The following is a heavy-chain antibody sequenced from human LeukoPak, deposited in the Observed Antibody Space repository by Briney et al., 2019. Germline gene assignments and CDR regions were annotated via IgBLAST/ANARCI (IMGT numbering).Heavy chain of an antibody. CDR3: VRDGIRDIPGIITIRYDY. CDR2: IKEDGSDK. Sequence: GGSLRLSCSASAFTFSVYWMTWVRQAPGTGLEWVATIKEDGSDKYYVDSVRGRFTISRDNAENSLYLQMNSLTAEDTALYYCVRDGIRDIPGIITIRYDYWGQGTLVTVSS. CDR1: AFTFSVYW. J-gene: IGHJ4*02. D-gene: IGHD3-10*01. V-gene: IGHV3-7*05.